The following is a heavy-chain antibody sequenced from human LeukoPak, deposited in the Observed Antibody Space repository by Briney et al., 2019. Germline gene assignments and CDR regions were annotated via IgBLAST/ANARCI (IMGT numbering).Heavy chain of an antibody. V-gene: IGHV3-7*01. CDR1: GFTFSSYW. CDR3: AREASGWGAVAGTRAFDI. D-gene: IGHD6-19*01. Sequence: PGGSLRLSCAASGFTFSSYWMSWVRQAPGKGLEWVANIKQDGSEKYYVDSGKGRFTISRDNAKNSLYLQMNSLRAEDTAVYYCAREASGWGAVAGTRAFDIWGQGTIVTVSS. CDR2: IKQDGSEK. J-gene: IGHJ3*02.